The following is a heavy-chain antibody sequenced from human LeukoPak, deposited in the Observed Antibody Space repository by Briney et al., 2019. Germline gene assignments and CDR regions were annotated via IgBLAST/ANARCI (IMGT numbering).Heavy chain of an antibody. CDR3: GGSGWRLSDAFDI. CDR1: GGTFSSYA. V-gene: IGHV1-69*13. CDR2: IIPIFGTA. J-gene: IGHJ3*02. D-gene: IGHD6-19*01. Sequence: SVKVSCKASGGTFSSYAISWVRQAPGQGREWMGGIIPIFGTANYAQKFQGRVTLTADESTSTAYMELSSLRSEDTAVYYCGGSGWRLSDAFDIWGEGTRVTVSS.